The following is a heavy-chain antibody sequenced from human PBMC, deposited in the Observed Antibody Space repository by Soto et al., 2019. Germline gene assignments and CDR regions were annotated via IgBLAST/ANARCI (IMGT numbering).Heavy chain of an antibody. CDR2: ISYDGSNK. J-gene: IGHJ4*02. V-gene: IGHV3-30-3*01. CDR1: GFTFSSYA. CDR3: ARDRSPGGSGSYYNGGFDY. Sequence: GGSLRLSCAASGFTFSSYAMHWVRQATGKGLEWVAVISYDGSNKYYADSVKGRFTISRDNSKNTLYLQMNSLRAEDTAVYYCARDRSPGGSGSYYNGGFDYWGQGTLVTVSS. D-gene: IGHD3-10*01.